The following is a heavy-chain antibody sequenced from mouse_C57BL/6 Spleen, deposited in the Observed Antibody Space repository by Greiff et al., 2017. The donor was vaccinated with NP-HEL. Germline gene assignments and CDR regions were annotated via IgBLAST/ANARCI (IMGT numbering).Heavy chain of an antibody. D-gene: IGHD1-1*01. V-gene: IGHV14-4*01. CDR3: TFYGSSFDD. CDR1: GFNIKDDY. CDR2: IDPENGDT. Sequence: EVMLVESGAELVRPGASVKLSCTASGFNIKDDYMHWVKQRPEQGLEWIGWIDPENGDTEYASKFQGKATITADTSSNTAYLQLSSLTSEDTAVYYCTFYGSSFDDWGQGTTLTVSS. J-gene: IGHJ2*01.